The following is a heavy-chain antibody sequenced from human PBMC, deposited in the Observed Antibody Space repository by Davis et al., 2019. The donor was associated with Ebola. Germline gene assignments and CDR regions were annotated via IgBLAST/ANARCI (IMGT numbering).Heavy chain of an antibody. Sequence: SVKVSCKASGYTFTGYYMHWVRQAPGQGLEWMGGIIPIFGTANYAQKFQGRVTITADESTSTAYMELSSLRSEDTAVYYCARGGYCTGGVCYNPWFDPWGQGTLVTVSS. CDR2: IIPIFGTA. CDR3: ARGGYCTGGVCYNPWFDP. J-gene: IGHJ5*02. D-gene: IGHD2-8*02. CDR1: GYTFTGYY. V-gene: IGHV1-69*13.